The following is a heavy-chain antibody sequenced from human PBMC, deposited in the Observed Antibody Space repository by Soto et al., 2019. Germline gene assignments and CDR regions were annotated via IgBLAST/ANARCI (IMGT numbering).Heavy chain of an antibody. D-gene: IGHD3-10*01. J-gene: IGHJ4*02. V-gene: IGHV4-30-4*01. CDR2: IYYNETA. Sequence: QVQLQEPGPRLVSPSETLSLTCTVSGASVTSGDFYWSWMRQPPGKGLEWIGYIYYNETAYYTPSLKSRTAIPVDTSTNPFTLTQTSVTAADTAIHYCGALLAGGWGQGSLVTVSS. CDR1: GASVTSGDFY. CDR3: GALLAGG.